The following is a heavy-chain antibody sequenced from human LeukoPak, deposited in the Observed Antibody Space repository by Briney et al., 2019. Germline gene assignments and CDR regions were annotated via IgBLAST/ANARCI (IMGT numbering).Heavy chain of an antibody. CDR3: ARAGRDGYNSGDYYYYYMDV. V-gene: IGHV1-46*01. J-gene: IGHJ6*03. CDR2: INPSGGST. CDR1: GYTFTSYY. D-gene: IGHD5-24*01. Sequence: ASVKVSCKASGYTFTSYYMHWARQAPGQGLEWMGIINPSGGSTSYAQKFQGRVTMTRDTSTSTVYMELSSLRSEDTAVYYCARAGRDGYNSGDYYYYYMDVWGKGTTVTVSS.